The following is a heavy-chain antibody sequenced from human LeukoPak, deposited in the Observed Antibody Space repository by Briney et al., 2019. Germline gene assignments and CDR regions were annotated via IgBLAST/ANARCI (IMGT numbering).Heavy chain of an antibody. CDR2: ISYDGSNK. J-gene: IGHJ6*03. CDR3: ARAPEYSSTYYFYYYYMDV. CDR1: RFTFSSHA. Sequence: PGGSLRLSCAASRFTFSSHAMHWVRQAPGKGLEWVAVISYDGSNKYYADSVKGRFTISRDNSKNTLYLQMNSLRAEDTAVYYCARAPEYSSTYYFYYYYMDVWGKGTTVTVSS. D-gene: IGHD6-6*01. V-gene: IGHV3-30-3*01.